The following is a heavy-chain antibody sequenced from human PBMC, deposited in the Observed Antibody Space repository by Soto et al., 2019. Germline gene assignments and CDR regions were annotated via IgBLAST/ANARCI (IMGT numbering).Heavy chain of an antibody. CDR3: GKRGSGSYFDY. CDR1: GFTFSSYA. D-gene: IGHD1-26*01. Sequence: EVPLLESGGGLVQPGGSLRLSCAASGFTFSSYAMNWVRQAPGKGLEWVSVISGSGDSTYYADSVKGRFTISRDNSKDTLYRQMNSLRAEDAAVYYCGKRGSGSYFDYWGQGTLVTVSS. CDR2: ISGSGDST. J-gene: IGHJ4*02. V-gene: IGHV3-23*01.